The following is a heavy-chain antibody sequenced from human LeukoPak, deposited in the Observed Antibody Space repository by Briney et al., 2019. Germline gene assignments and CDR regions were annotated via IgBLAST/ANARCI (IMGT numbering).Heavy chain of an antibody. J-gene: IGHJ5*02. Sequence: GGSLRLSCAASGFTVSSNHMSWVRQAPGKGLEWVSVIYSGGSTYYADSVKGRFTISRDNSKNTLYLQMNSLRAEDTAVYYCARDRRGWFDPWGQGTLVTVSS. CDR3: ARDRRGWFDP. CDR2: IYSGGST. CDR1: GFTVSSNH. V-gene: IGHV3-53*01.